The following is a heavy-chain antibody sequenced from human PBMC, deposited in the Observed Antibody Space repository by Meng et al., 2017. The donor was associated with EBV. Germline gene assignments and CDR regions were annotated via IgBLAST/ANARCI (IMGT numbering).Heavy chain of an antibody. CDR1: GFTFSRFW. CDR3: SRDLAGPFDD. J-gene: IGHJ4*02. V-gene: IGHV3-74*01. CDR2: TNEDGGIT. Sequence: HLVESGGGPVRPGGSLRLSCAFSGFTFSRFWMHWVRQVPGKGLVWVARTNEDGGITNYADSVKGRFIISRDNTRNTLYLQMNSLRDEDTAVYFCSRDLAGPFDDWGQGTLVTVSS.